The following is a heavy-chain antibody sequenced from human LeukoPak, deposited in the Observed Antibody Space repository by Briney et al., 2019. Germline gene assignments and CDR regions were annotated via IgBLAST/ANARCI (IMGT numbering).Heavy chain of an antibody. CDR2: IYTVGST. CDR3: ARGDYVLDS. Sequence: PGGSLRLSCAASGFTVSSNYMTWVRQAPGKGLEWVSFIYTVGSTYYADSVKGRFTISRDNSKNTLFLRMNSLRLEDTAVYYCARGDYVLDSWGQGTLVTVSS. CDR1: GFTVSSNY. J-gene: IGHJ4*02. D-gene: IGHD4-17*01. V-gene: IGHV3-66*02.